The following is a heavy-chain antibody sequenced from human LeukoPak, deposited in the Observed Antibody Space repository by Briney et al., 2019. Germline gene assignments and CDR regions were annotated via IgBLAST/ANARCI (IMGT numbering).Heavy chain of an antibody. Sequence: GGSLRLSCAASGFSFSRYWMSWVRQAPGKGLEWVANIKQDGSEKNYVESVKGRFTISRDNAKNTLYLQMNSLRAEDTAVYYCAKSKGTGILFLFDPWGQGTLVTVSS. CDR1: GFSFSRYW. CDR2: IKQDGSEK. CDR3: AKSKGTGILFLFDP. D-gene: IGHD2-15*01. V-gene: IGHV3-7*03. J-gene: IGHJ5*02.